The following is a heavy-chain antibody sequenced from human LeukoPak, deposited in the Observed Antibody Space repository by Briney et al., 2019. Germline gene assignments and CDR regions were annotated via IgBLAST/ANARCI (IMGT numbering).Heavy chain of an antibody. CDR3: ARDCTNENGSGKVMCY. D-gene: IGHD3-10*01. CDR1: GFTFDDYA. CDR2: ISWNSGSI. J-gene: IGHJ4*02. Sequence: PGGSLRLSCVASGFTFDDYAMHWVRQALGKGLEWVSGISWNSGSIGYADSVKGRFTISRDNAKNTLYLQMNSLRVEDTAVYYCARDCTNENGSGKVMCYWGQGTLVTVSS. V-gene: IGHV3-9*01.